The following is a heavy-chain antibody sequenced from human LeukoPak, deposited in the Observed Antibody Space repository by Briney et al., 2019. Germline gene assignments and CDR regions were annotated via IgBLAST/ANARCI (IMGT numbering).Heavy chain of an antibody. J-gene: IGHJ6*03. D-gene: IGHD3-16*01. CDR2: IYYSGST. CDR3: ARSWGDIGYYHMDV. CDR1: GGSISSYY. Sequence: SETLSLTCTVSGGSISSYYWSWIRQPPGKGLEWIGYIYYSGSTNYNPSLKSRVTISVDMSKNQFSLKLSSVTAADTAVYYCARSWGDIGYYHMDVWGKGTSVTVSS. V-gene: IGHV4-59*01.